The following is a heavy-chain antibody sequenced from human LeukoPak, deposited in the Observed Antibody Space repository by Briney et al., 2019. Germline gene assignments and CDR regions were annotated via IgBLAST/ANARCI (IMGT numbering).Heavy chain of an antibody. CDR2: IYRSGSP. CDR1: GDFFSSDYY. Sequence: PSETLSLTCGVSGDFFSSDYYWGWIRQPPGKGLEWIGGIYRSGSPTYNESLKSRVTISVDTSKNQFSLKLNSVTAADTAVYDCARHPQHFGSGSYYTPFDNWGQGTLVTVSS. J-gene: IGHJ4*02. V-gene: IGHV4-38-2*01. CDR3: ARHPQHFGSGSYYTPFDN. D-gene: IGHD3-10*01.